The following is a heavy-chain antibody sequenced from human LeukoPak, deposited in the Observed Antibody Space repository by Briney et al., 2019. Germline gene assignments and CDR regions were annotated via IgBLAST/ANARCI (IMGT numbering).Heavy chain of an antibody. CDR3: ARSNQADDY. CDR1: GFTFSSYW. CDR2: INPGGSSI. Sequence: GGSLRLSCAASGFTFSSYWMHWVRQVPGKGRVWVARINPGGSSITYADSVKGRFTISRDNAKNTLYLQMDSLRAEDTGVYYCARSNQADDYWGQGTLVTVSS. V-gene: IGHV3-74*01. J-gene: IGHJ4*02. D-gene: IGHD1-14*01.